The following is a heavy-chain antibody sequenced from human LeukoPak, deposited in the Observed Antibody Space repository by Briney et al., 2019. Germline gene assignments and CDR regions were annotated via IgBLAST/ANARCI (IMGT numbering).Heavy chain of an antibody. J-gene: IGHJ4*02. CDR3: AKGGFYDFWSGYYRFDY. CDR2: ISWNSGSI. Sequence: TGGSLRLSCAASGFTFDDYAMHWVRQAPGKGLEWVSGISWNSGSIGYADSVKGRFTISRDNAKNSLYLQMNSLRAEDTALYYCAKGGFYDFWSGYYRFDYWGQGTLVTVSS. D-gene: IGHD3-3*01. V-gene: IGHV3-9*01. CDR1: GFTFDDYA.